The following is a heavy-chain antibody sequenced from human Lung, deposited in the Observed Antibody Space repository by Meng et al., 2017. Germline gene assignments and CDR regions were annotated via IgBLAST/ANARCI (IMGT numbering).Heavy chain of an antibody. D-gene: IGHD2-2*02. CDR1: GFSLSTGEVA. Sequence: QITLKESGPTLVKPTQTLTLTCTFTGFSLSTGEVAVGWFRQPPGKALEWLAVIYWDDDKRYSPSLKSRVTITKDTSKNQVVLTMTNMDSVDTGTYYCAHTRYCSRSSCYTFDYWGQGTLVTVSS. J-gene: IGHJ4*02. CDR2: IYWDDDK. V-gene: IGHV2-5*02. CDR3: AHTRYCSRSSCYTFDY.